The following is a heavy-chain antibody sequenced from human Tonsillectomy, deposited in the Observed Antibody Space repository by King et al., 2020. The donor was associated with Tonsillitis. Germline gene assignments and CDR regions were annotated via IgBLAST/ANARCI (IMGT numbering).Heavy chain of an antibody. Sequence: VQLVESGGGLVQPGGSLRLSCAASGFTFIDHYMDWVRQAPGKGLEWVGRSRNKAKSYTTAYAASVKGRFTVSRDDSQNSAYLQMNSLKTEDTAVYYCVRVSRGSYSGEYFQHWGQGTLVTVSS. D-gene: IGHD1-26*01. CDR2: SRNKAKSYTT. CDR3: VRVSRGSYSGEYFQH. V-gene: IGHV3-72*01. J-gene: IGHJ1*01. CDR1: GFTFIDHY.